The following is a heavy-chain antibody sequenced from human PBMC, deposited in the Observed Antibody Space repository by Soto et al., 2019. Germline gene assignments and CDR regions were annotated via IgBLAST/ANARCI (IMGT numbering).Heavy chain of an antibody. D-gene: IGHD4-17*01. J-gene: IGHJ4*02. V-gene: IGHV1-69*02. CDR3: ARGTMTPVVLDDY. CDR1: GGTFSSYT. CDR2: IIPILGIA. Sequence: QVQLVQSGAEVKKPGSSVKVSCKASGGTFSSYTISWVRQAPGQGLEWMGRIIPILGIANYAQKFQGRVTITADKYTSKAYMELRSLRSEDTAVYYCARGTMTPVVLDDYWGQGTLVTVSS.